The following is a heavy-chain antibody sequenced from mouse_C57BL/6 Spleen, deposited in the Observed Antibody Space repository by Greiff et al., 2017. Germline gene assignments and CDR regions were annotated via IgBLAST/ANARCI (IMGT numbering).Heavy chain of an antibody. CDR3: TRGVTTVGYFDY. V-gene: IGHV1-15*01. CDR2: IDPETGGT. Sequence: VQLQESGAELVRPGASVTLSCKASGYTFTDYEMHWVKQTPVHGLEWIGAIDPETGGTAYNQKFKGKAILTADKSSSTAYMELRSLTSEDSAVYYCTRGVTTVGYFDYWGQGTTLTVSS. D-gene: IGHD1-1*01. CDR1: GYTFTDYE. J-gene: IGHJ2*01.